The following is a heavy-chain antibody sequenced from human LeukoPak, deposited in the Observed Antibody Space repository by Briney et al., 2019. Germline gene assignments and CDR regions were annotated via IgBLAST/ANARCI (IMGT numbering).Heavy chain of an antibody. D-gene: IGHD6-19*01. J-gene: IGHJ4*02. Sequence: PGGSLRLSCAASGFTVSSNYMSWVRQAPGKGPEWVSVIYSGGSTYYADSVKGRFTISRGNSKNTLYLQMNSLRAEDTAVYYCARIFNVSGWYPTYFDYWGQGTLVTVSS. CDR3: ARIFNVSGWYPTYFDY. V-gene: IGHV3-53*01. CDR1: GFTVSSNY. CDR2: IYSGGST.